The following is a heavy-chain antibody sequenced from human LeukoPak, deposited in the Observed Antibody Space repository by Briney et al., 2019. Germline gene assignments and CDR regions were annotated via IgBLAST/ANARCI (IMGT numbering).Heavy chain of an antibody. CDR2: ISLAGRT. Sequence: PSETLSLTCGVSGGSITTTNYWSWVRQPPGGGLGWIGEISLAGRTRYNPSLQSRVHISIDESKNHLYLNLASVTAADTAVYYCSRESGPFCPFGHWGQGTLVAVTS. CDR3: SRESGPFCPFGH. J-gene: IGHJ4*02. CDR1: GGSITTTNY. V-gene: IGHV4-4*02. D-gene: IGHD1-26*01.